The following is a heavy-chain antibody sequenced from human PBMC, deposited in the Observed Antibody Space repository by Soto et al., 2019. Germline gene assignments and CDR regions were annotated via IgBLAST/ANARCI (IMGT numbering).Heavy chain of an antibody. V-gene: IGHV4-59*01. CDR1: GGSISHYY. J-gene: IGHJ4*02. CDR3: ARDHPSGGNSGYFDY. D-gene: IGHD2-21*02. Sequence: SETLSLTCTVSGGSISHYYWSWIRQPPGKGLEWIGYIYYSGTTNYNPSLKSRVTISVDTSKNQFSLNLSSVTAADTAVFYCARDHPSGGNSGYFDYWGQGALVTVSS. CDR2: IYYSGTT.